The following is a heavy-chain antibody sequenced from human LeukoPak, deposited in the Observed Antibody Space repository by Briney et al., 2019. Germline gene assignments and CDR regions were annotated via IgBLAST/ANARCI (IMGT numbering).Heavy chain of an antibody. D-gene: IGHD1-26*01. V-gene: IGHV4-4*09. J-gene: IGHJ5*02. Sequence: SETLSLTCTVSGGSISGYYWTWLRQPPGQGLEWIAYIHSNGYTNYNPSLRSRVTISVDPSTNQFSLTVTPVTAADTGIYYCAQRQGPMSGTYDYFDPWGQGALVTVSS. CDR2: IHSNGYT. CDR3: AQRQGPMSGTYDYFDP. CDR1: GGSISGYY.